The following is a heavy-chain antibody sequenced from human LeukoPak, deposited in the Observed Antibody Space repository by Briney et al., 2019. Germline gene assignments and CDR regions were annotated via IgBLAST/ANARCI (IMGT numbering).Heavy chain of an antibody. D-gene: IGHD2-15*01. Sequence: NPSETLSLTCTVSGGSISSGGYYWSWIRQHPGKGLEWIGYIYYSGSTYHNPSLKSRVTISVDTSKNQFSLKLSSVTAADTAVYYCAREVEYCSGGSCYSYYFDYWGQGTLVTVSS. V-gene: IGHV4-31*03. CDR2: IYYSGST. CDR1: GGSISSGGYY. J-gene: IGHJ4*02. CDR3: AREVEYCSGGSCYSYYFDY.